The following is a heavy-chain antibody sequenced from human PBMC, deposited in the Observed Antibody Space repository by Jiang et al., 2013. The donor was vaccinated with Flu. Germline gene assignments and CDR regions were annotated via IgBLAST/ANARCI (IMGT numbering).Heavy chain of an antibody. CDR1: GYTFASYG. V-gene: IGHV1-18*04. Sequence: GAEVKKPGASVKVSRKASGYTFASYGVTWVRQAPGHGLEWMGWISVHNGNTNHAQKFQGRVTMTTDTSTSTAYMELRSLTSDDTAVYYCARDLWSSHPTPSPLMGWAQGTLVTVSS. CDR2: ISVHNGNT. CDR3: ARDLWSSHPTPSPLMG. J-gene: IGHJ4*02. D-gene: IGHD2-8*01.